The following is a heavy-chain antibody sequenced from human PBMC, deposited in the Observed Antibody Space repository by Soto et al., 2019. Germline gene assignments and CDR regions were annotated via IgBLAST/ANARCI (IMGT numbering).Heavy chain of an antibody. CDR3: ARDLDGSGSYFTDY. V-gene: IGHV1-18*01. CDR1: GYSFTSTG. J-gene: IGHJ4*02. CDR2: TSPFNGEA. Sequence: QVQLVQSGAEVKKPRASVKVSCKASGYSFTSTGISWVRQAPGQGPEWMGWTSPFNGEAKYAQKLQGRVTMTTDTSTTTGYIGLRSVTSDDTAVYYCARDLDGSGSYFTDYWGQGTLVTVAS. D-gene: IGHD3-10*01.